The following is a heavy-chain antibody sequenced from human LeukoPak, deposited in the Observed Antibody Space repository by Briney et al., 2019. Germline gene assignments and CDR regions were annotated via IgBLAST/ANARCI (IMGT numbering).Heavy chain of an antibody. V-gene: IGHV3-21*01. D-gene: IGHD6-13*01. CDR3: ARPDEQQLVRDAFDT. CDR1: GFTFSSYS. Sequence: AGGSLRLSCAASGFTFSSYSMNWVRQAPGKGLEWVSSISSSSSYIYYADSVKGRFTISRDNAKNSLYLQMNSLRAEDTAVYYCARPDEQQLVRDAFDTWGQGTMVTVSS. CDR2: ISSSSSYI. J-gene: IGHJ3*02.